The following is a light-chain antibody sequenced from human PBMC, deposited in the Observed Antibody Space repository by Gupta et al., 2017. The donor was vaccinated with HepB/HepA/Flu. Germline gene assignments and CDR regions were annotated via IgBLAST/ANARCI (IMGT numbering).Light chain of an antibody. CDR1: QGIATE. V-gene: IGKV1D-12*01. Sequence: DIQMTQSPSSVSASVGDRVTIACRASQGIATELAWYQQKAGKAPKLLISAASHVVTGVPPRFSGTGYGARFTLTITDVQPDEFAIYYCQQTDRFPLTFGGGTKVES. CDR3: QQTDRFPLT. J-gene: IGKJ4*01. CDR2: AAS.